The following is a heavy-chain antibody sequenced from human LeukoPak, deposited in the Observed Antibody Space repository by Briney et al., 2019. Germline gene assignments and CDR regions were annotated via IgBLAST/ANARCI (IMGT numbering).Heavy chain of an antibody. Sequence: SQTLSLTCAVSGGSISSGGYSWSWIRQPPGKGLEWIGYIYHSGSTYYNPSLKSRVTISVDRSKNQFSLKLSSVTAADTAVYYCARGAPTYYYGSGSYSGSFFDYWGQGTLVTVSS. V-gene: IGHV4-30-2*01. J-gene: IGHJ4*02. CDR3: ARGAPTYYYGSGSYSGSFFDY. CDR2: IYHSGST. CDR1: GGSISSGGYS. D-gene: IGHD3-10*01.